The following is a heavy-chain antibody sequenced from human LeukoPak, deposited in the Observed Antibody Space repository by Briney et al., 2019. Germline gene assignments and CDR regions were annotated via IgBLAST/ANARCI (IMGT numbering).Heavy chain of an antibody. Sequence: GGSLRLSCAASGFIFSSYTMNWVRQAPGRGLEWVSSISSSGSDIYYADSVKGRFTISRDNARNSLYLQMSSLRAEDTAVYYCARDGGSSWYSMDVWGQGTTVTVSS. CDR1: GFIFSSYT. D-gene: IGHD6-13*01. CDR3: ARDGGSSWYSMDV. V-gene: IGHV3-21*01. J-gene: IGHJ6*02. CDR2: ISSSGSDI.